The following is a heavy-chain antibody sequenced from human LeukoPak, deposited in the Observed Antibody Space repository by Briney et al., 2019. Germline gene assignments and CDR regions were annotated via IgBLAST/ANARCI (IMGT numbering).Heavy chain of an antibody. CDR1: GFTFSSYG. V-gene: IGHV3-30*18. CDR3: AKGAQYYYYGMDV. CDR2: ISYDGSNK. Sequence: GGSLRLSCAASGFTFSSYGMHWVRQAPGKGLEWVAVISYDGSNKYYADSVKGRFTISRDNSKNTLYLQMNSLRAEDTAVYYCAKGAQYYYYGMDVWGQGTTVTVSS. J-gene: IGHJ6*02.